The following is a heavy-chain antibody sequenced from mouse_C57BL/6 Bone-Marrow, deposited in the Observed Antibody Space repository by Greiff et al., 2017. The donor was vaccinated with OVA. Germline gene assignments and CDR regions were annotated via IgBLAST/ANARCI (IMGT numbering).Heavy chain of an antibody. Sequence: QVQLQQSAAELARPGASVKMSCKASGYTFTSYTMHWVKQRPGQGLEWIGYINPSSGYTEYNQKFKDKTTLTADKSSSTAYMQLSSLTSEDSAVYYCARFYYGSSRYFDVWGAGTTVTVSS. CDR2: INPSSGYT. CDR3: ARFYYGSSRYFDV. V-gene: IGHV1-4*02. D-gene: IGHD1-1*01. J-gene: IGHJ1*01. CDR1: GYTFTSYT.